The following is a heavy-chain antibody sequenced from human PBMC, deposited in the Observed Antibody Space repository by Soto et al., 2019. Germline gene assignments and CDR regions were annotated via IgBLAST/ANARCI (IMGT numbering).Heavy chain of an antibody. Sequence: SETLSLTCAISGGSISTSNWWSWVRQPPGKGLEWIGEVYRTGSTNYNPSLESRLTISVDKSKNQFSLKLTSVTAADTAVYYCARARATIAAAAIFDCWGQGTLVT. V-gene: IGHV4-4*02. CDR1: GGSISTSNW. CDR2: VYRTGST. J-gene: IGHJ4*02. CDR3: ARARATIAAAAIFDC. D-gene: IGHD6-13*01.